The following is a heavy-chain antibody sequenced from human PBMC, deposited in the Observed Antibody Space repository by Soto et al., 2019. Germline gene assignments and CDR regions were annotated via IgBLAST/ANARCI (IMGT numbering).Heavy chain of an antibody. CDR1: GFTFSSYG. Sequence: GGSLRLSCAASGFTFSSYGMHWVRQAPGKGLEWVAVISYDGSNKYYADSVKGRFTISRDNSKNTLYLQMNSLRAEDTAVYYCAKVEYSGSYYPYFDYWGQGTLVTVSS. V-gene: IGHV3-30*18. CDR2: ISYDGSNK. J-gene: IGHJ4*02. CDR3: AKVEYSGSYYPYFDY. D-gene: IGHD1-26*01.